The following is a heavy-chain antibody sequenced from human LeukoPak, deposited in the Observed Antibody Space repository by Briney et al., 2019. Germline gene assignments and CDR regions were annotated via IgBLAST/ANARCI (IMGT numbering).Heavy chain of an antibody. J-gene: IGHJ4*02. CDR3: ARDGAFGIAVAGPTGFDY. V-gene: IGHV3-53*05. CDR1: GFTVSSNY. Sequence: GGSLRLSCAASGFTVSSNYMSWVRQAPGKGLEWVSVIYSGGSTYYADSVKGRFTISRDNSKNTLYLQMNSLRAEDTAVYYCARDGAFGIAVAGPTGFDYWGQGTLVTVSS. D-gene: IGHD6-19*01. CDR2: IYSGGST.